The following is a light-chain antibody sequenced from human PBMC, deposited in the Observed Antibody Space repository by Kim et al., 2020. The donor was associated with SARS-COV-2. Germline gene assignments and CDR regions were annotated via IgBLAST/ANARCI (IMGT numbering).Light chain of an antibody. CDR1: LSVITN. Sequence: VSQGEGATPPCRAGLSVITNLACYHHKPGQAPTLLIYGVPSRATRIPARFSGGGSGTEFTLTLSSLQSEDFGLYFCQQYHKWHLTFGQGTKVDI. J-gene: IGKJ1*01. CDR2: GVP. CDR3: QQYHKWHLT. V-gene: IGKV3-15*01.